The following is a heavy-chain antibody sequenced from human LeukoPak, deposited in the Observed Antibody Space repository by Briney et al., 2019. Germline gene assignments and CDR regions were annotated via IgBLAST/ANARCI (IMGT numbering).Heavy chain of an antibody. CDR2: INPSGGST. V-gene: IGHV1-46*01. CDR1: GYTFTSYY. Sequence: ASVKVSCKASGYTFTSYYMHWVRQAPGQGLEWMGIINPSGGSTSYAQKFQGRVTMTRDTSTSTVYMELSSLRSEDTAVYYCAAGGYYDSSGYYPYYYMDVWGKGTTVTVSS. CDR3: AAGGYYDSSGYYPYYYMDV. J-gene: IGHJ6*03. D-gene: IGHD3-22*01.